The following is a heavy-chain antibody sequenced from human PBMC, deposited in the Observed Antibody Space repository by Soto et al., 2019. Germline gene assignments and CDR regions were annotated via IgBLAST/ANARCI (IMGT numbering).Heavy chain of an antibody. CDR1: GFTFSSYE. D-gene: IGHD5-18*01. J-gene: IGHJ4*02. CDR2: ISSSGSIV. V-gene: IGHV3-48*03. CDR3: TREPYVDADMDSDY. Sequence: EVQLVESGGGLVQPGGSLRLSCAASGFTFSSYEMNWVRQAPGKGLEWVSYISSSGSIVHYAASVKGRFTISRDNAKNSLYLQMNSLRAEDTALYYCTREPYVDADMDSDYWGQGTLVTVSS.